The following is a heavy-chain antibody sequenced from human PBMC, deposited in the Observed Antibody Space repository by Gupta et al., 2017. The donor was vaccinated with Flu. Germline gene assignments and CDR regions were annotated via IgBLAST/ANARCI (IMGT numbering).Heavy chain of an antibody. J-gene: IGHJ3*02. CDR1: GSTFTGYY. CDR3: ARANYDFWSGYLGRGPSAFDI. D-gene: IGHD3-3*01. Sequence: QVQLVQSGAEVKKPGASVKVSCKASGSTFTGYYMPWVRQSPGQGLEWMGWINPNGGGTNYAQKFQGRVTMTRDTSISTAYMELSRLRSDDTAVYYCARANYDFWSGYLGRGPSAFDIWGQGTMVTVSS. V-gene: IGHV1-2*02. CDR2: INPNGGGT.